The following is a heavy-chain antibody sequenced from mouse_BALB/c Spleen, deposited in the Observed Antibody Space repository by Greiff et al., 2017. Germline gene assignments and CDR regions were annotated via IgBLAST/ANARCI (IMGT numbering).Heavy chain of an antibody. Sequence: QVQLKESGPELVKPGASVKISCKASGYAFSSSWMNWVKQRPGQGLEWIGRIYPGDGDTNYNGKFKGKATLTADKSSSTAYMQLSSLTSVDSAVYCCAREGGNYYFDYWGQGTTLTVSS. D-gene: IGHD2-1*01. V-gene: IGHV1-82*01. CDR1: GYAFSSSW. CDR2: IYPGDGDT. CDR3: AREGGNYYFDY. J-gene: IGHJ2*01.